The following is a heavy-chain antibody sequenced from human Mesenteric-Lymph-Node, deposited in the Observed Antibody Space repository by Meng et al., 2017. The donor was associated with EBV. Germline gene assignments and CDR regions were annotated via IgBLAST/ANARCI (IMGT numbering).Heavy chain of an antibody. CDR3: ARGDQMAFY. CDR1: SFTFMSYS. J-gene: IGHJ4*02. CDR2: ISSSGNYI. Sequence: EVHLVESGGGLVKPGGSLRLSCVASSFTFMSYSMSWVRQAPGKGLEWVSSISSSGNYIYYADSVKGRFTISRDNAKNSLYLQMNSLRAEDTAVYYCARGDQMAFYWGQGTLVTVAS. D-gene: IGHD5-24*01. V-gene: IGHV3-21*01.